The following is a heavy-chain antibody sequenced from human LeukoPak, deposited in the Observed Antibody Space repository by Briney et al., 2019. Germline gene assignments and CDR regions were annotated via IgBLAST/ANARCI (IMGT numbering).Heavy chain of an antibody. CDR3: AATSYNYDSSGYYWPDAFDI. CDR2: ISAYNGNT. V-gene: IGHV1-18*01. J-gene: IGHJ3*02. D-gene: IGHD3-22*01. CDR1: GYTFTSYG. Sequence: AASVKVSCTASGYTFTSYGISWVRQAPGQGLEWMGWISAYNGNTNYAQKLQGRVTMTTDTSTSTAYMELRSLRSDDTAVYYCAATSYNYDSSGYYWPDAFDIWGQGTMVTVSS.